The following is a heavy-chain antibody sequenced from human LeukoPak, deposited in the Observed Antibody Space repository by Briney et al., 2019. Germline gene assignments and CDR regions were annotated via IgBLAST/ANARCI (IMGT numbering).Heavy chain of an antibody. J-gene: IGHJ4*02. CDR1: GFTFSSYS. CDR2: ISSSSSYI. D-gene: IGHD3-22*01. CDR3: ASVKDGYYYDSSGYHYVY. V-gene: IGHV3-21*01. Sequence: GGSLRLSCAASGFTFSSYSMNWVRQAPGKGLEWVSSISSSSSYIYYADSVKGRFTISRDNAKNSLYLQMNSPRAEDTAVYYCASVKDGYYYDSSGYHYVYWGQGTLVTVSS.